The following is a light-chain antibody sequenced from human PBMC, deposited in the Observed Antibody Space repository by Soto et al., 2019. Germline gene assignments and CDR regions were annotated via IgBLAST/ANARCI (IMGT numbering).Light chain of an antibody. CDR2: EVS. Sequence: QSALTQPASVSGSPGQSITISCTGTSSDVGGYNYVSWYQQRPGKAPKLMIYEVSNRPSGVSNRFSGSKSGNTASLTISGLQAEDEADYYCSSYTSSSTLSYVFGTGTKV. CDR1: SSDVGGYNY. V-gene: IGLV2-14*01. J-gene: IGLJ1*01. CDR3: SSYTSSSTLSYV.